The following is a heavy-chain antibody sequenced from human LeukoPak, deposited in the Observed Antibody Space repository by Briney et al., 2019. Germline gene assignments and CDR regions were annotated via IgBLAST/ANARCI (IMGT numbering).Heavy chain of an antibody. D-gene: IGHD5-12*01. V-gene: IGHV1-2*02. Sequence: GASVKVSCKASGYTFTGYYMHWVRQAPGQGLEWMGWINPHSGDTNYAQKFQGRVTMTRDTSTSTAYMEVSRLRSGDTAVYYCAKDMRSRGYSGYDCFDYWGQGTLVTVSS. J-gene: IGHJ4*02. CDR2: INPHSGDT. CDR1: GYTFTGYY. CDR3: AKDMRSRGYSGYDCFDY.